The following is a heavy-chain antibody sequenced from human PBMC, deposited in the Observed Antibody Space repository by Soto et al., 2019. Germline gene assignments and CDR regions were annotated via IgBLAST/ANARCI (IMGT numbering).Heavy chain of an antibody. CDR1: GFTFSDYY. CDR3: ARGGDSSSTSDYYYGMDF. D-gene: IGHD6-6*01. Sequence: GGSLRLSCAASGFTFSDYYMSWIRQAPGKGLEWVSYISSSGSTIYYADSVKGRFTISRDNAKNSLYLQMNSLRAEDTAVYYCARGGDSSSTSDYYYGMDFWGQGTTVTVSS. J-gene: IGHJ6*02. CDR2: ISSSGSTI. V-gene: IGHV3-11*01.